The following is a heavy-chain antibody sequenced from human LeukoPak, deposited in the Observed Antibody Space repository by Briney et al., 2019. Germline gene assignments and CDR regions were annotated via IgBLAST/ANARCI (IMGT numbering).Heavy chain of an antibody. J-gene: IGHJ6*02. Sequence: PGGSLRLSCAASGFAFSAYWMHWVRQAPGKGLEWVSYISSSGSTIYYADSVKGRFTISRDNAKNSLYLQMNSLRAEDTAVYYCARGYRRSMVRGVIAYYYYYYGMDVWGQGTTVTVSS. CDR3: ARGYRRSMVRGVIAYYYYYYGMDV. CDR2: ISSSGSTI. V-gene: IGHV3-11*01. D-gene: IGHD3-10*01. CDR1: GFAFSAYW.